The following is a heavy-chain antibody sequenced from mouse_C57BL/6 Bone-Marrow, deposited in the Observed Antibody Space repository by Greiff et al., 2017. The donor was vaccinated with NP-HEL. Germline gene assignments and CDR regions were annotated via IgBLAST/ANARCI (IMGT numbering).Heavy chain of an antibody. Sequence: VQLQQSGAELMKPGASVKLSCKATGYTFTGYWIEWVKQRPGHGLEWIGEILPGSGSTNYNEKFKGKATFTADTSSNTAYMQLSSLTTEDSAIYYCARGLLYYGSSYWYFDVWGTGTTVTVSS. V-gene: IGHV1-9*01. D-gene: IGHD1-1*01. CDR3: ARGLLYYGSSYWYFDV. CDR1: GYTFTGYW. J-gene: IGHJ1*03. CDR2: ILPGSGST.